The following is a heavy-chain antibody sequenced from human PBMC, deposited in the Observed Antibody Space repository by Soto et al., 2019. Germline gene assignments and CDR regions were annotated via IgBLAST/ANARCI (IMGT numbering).Heavy chain of an antibody. Sequence: GGSLRLSCAASGFTFSSYGMHWVRQAPGKGLEWVAVISYDGSNKYYADSVKGRFTISRDNSKNTLYLQMNSLRAEDTAVYYCAKDYQLWFGELPTNYYYGMDVWGQGTTVTVSS. J-gene: IGHJ6*02. CDR2: ISYDGSNK. CDR1: GFTFSSYG. CDR3: AKDYQLWFGELPTNYYYGMDV. V-gene: IGHV3-30*18. D-gene: IGHD3-10*01.